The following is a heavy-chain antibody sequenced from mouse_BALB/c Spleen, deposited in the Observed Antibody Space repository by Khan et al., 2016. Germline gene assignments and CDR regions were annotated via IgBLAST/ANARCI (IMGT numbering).Heavy chain of an antibody. J-gene: IGHJ1*01. CDR2: FYPYNGDS. Sequence: VQLQQSGPELVKPGASVKISCKASEYSFTDYNMHWLKQSHGKSLEWIGFFYPYNGDSGYNQNFKTKATLTVDTSSNTAYMVLRGLTSEDSAVYYCARSLGRHYYFDVWGAGTTVTVSS. D-gene: IGHD2-1*01. CDR3: ARSLGRHYYFDV. CDR1: EYSFTDYN. V-gene: IGHV1S29*02.